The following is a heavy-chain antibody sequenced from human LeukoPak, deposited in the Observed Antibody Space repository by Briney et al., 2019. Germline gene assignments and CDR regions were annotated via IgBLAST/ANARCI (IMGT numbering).Heavy chain of an antibody. D-gene: IGHD1-26*01. CDR2: ITPVINTA. CDR3: ARVNLRGSNYNWFDP. J-gene: IGHJ5*02. V-gene: IGHV1-69*08. CDR1: GGTFPSHT. Sequence: GASVKVSCKTSGGTFPSHTFSWVRQAPGQGLEWMGKITPVINTANYAQTFQGRVSIYADKSTTTVYMDLSGLRPDDTAVYYCARVNLRGSNYNWFDPWGQGTLVTVAS.